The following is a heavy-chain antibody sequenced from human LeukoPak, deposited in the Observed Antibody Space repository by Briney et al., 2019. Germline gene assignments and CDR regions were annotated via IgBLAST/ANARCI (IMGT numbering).Heavy chain of an antibody. J-gene: IGHJ4*02. CDR2: ISYDGSNK. CDR1: GFTFSSYG. CDR3: SGPNGVCPSGGAFDY. V-gene: IGHV3-30*03. Sequence: GVSLRLSCAASGFTFSSYGMQWVRQAPGKGRVGGVVISYDGSNKYYADSVKGRFTISRDNSKNTLYLQMNSLRAQDTAVYYASGPNGVCPSGGAFDYWGQGTLVTVSS. D-gene: IGHD2-8*01.